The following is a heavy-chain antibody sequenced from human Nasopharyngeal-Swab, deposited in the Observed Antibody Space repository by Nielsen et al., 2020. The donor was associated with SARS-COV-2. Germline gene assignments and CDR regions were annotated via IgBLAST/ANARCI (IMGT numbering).Heavy chain of an antibody. CDR1: GFIFSGSA. J-gene: IGHJ4*02. CDR2: IGDKAHNYAT. CDR3: TTDFYFDY. V-gene: IGHV3-73*01. Sequence: GGSLRLSCAASGFIFSGSAMHWVRQASGKGLEWVGRIGDKAHNYATTYGASMKGRFTISRDDSSNTAFLQMDNLKTEDTALYYCTTDFYFDYWGQGALVTVSS.